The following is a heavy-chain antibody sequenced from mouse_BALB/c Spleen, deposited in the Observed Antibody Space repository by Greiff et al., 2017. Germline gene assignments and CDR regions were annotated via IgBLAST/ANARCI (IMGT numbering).Heavy chain of an antibody. D-gene: IGHD2-3*01. CDR1: GFTFSSFG. J-gene: IGHJ2*01. Sequence: EVKLQESGGGLVQPGGSRKLSCAASGFTFSSFGMHWVRQAPEKGLEWVAYISSGSSTIYYADTVKGRFTISRDNPKNTLFLQMTSLRSEDTAMYYCARNDGYDYFDYWGQGTTLTVSS. V-gene: IGHV5-17*02. CDR2: ISSGSSTI. CDR3: ARNDGYDYFDY.